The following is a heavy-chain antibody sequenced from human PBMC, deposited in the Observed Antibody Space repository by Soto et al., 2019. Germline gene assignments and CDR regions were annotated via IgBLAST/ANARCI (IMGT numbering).Heavy chain of an antibody. Sequence: GGSLRLSCAASGFTVSSNYMSWVRQAPGKGLVWVSRINGDGSSSTSADSVKGRFTISRDNAKNTLYLQMSSLRAEDTAVDYCASGGSNSPFDYWGQGALVTVSS. CDR2: INGDGSSS. J-gene: IGHJ4*02. V-gene: IGHV3-74*01. D-gene: IGHD4-4*01. CDR1: GFTVSSNY. CDR3: ASGGSNSPFDY.